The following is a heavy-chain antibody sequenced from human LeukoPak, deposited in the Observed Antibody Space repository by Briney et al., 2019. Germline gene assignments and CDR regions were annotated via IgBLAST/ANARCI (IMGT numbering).Heavy chain of an antibody. CDR2: IIPILGIA. CDR1: GYTFTTYD. Sequence: ASVKVSCKASGYTFTTYDITWVRQAPGQGLEWMGRIIPILGIANYAQKFQGRVTITADKSTSTAYMELSSLRSEDTAVYYCARDSITIFLFDPWGQGTLVTVSS. CDR3: ARDSITIFLFDP. D-gene: IGHD3-3*01. J-gene: IGHJ5*02. V-gene: IGHV1-69*04.